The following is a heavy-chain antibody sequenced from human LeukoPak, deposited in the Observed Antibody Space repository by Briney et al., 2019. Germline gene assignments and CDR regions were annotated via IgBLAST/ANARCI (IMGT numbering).Heavy chain of an antibody. V-gene: IGHV3-66*01. CDR1: GFTVSSNY. Sequence: GGSLRLSCAASGFTVSSNYISRVRQAPGKGLEWVSVAYSGGSTYYSDSVKGRFTISRDNSKNTLYLQMNSLRAEDTAVYYCAIYYSRSGSKWGQGTLVTVSS. CDR2: AYSGGST. J-gene: IGHJ4*02. CDR3: AIYYSRSGSK. D-gene: IGHD3-10*01.